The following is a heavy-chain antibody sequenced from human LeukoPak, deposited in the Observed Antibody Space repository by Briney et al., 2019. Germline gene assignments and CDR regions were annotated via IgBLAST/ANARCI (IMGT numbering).Heavy chain of an antibody. J-gene: IGHJ4*02. D-gene: IGHD5-18*01. V-gene: IGHV4-39*01. CDR1: GGSISSSSYY. CDR2: IYYSGST. Sequence: SETLSLTCIVSGGSISSSSYYWGWIRQPPGKGLEWIGSIYYSGSTYYNPSLKSRVTISVDTSKNQFSLKLSSVTAADTAVYYCARRGYSYGYLFDYWGQGTLVTVSS. CDR3: ARRGYSYGYLFDY.